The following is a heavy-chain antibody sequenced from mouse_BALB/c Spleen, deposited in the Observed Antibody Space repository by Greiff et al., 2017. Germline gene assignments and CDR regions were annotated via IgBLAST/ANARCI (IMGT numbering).Heavy chain of an antibody. V-gene: IGHV5-6*01. CDR2: ISSGGSYT. D-gene: IGHD1-2*01. CDR1: GFTFSSYG. Sequence: EVQRVESGGDLVKPGGSLKLSCAASGFTFSSYGMSWVRQTPDKRLEWVATISSGGSYTYYPDSVKGRFTISRDNAKNTLYLQMSSLKSEDTAMYYCARRSLLRLKAMDYWGQGTSVTVSS. CDR3: ARRSLLRLKAMDY. J-gene: IGHJ4*01.